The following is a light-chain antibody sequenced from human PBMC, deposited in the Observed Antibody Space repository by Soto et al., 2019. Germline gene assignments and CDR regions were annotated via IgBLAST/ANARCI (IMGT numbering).Light chain of an antibody. J-gene: IGLJ3*02. V-gene: IGLV2-8*01. CDR1: SRDVGGYNY. Sequence: QSVLTQPPSASGSPGQSVTISCTGTSRDVGGYNYVSWYQQHPGKAPKLLISEVSKRPSGVPDRFSGSKSGNTASLSVSGLQAHDEADYYCSSYAGSNNLVFGGGTKLTVL. CDR3: SSYAGSNNLV. CDR2: EVS.